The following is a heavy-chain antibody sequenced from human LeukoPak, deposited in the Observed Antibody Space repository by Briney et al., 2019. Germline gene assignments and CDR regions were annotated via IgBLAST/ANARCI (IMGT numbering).Heavy chain of an antibody. CDR1: GFTFSSYS. CDR3: ARDADRYSSGWYSDYYYMDV. J-gene: IGHJ6*03. V-gene: IGHV3-21*01. Sequence: PGGSLRLSCAASGFTFSSYSMNWVRQAPGKGLEWVSSISSSSSYIYYADSVKGRFTISRDNAKNSLYLQMNSLRAEDTAVYYCARDADRYSSGWYSDYYYMDVWGKGTTVTVSS. D-gene: IGHD6-19*01. CDR2: ISSSSSYI.